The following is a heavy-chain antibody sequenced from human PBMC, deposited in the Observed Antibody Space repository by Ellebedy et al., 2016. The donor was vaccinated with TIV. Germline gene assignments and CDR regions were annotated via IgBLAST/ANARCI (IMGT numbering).Heavy chain of an antibody. CDR3: ARAGSVFGEAPN. CDR2: ISSSSSYT. D-gene: IGHD3-10*02. CDR1: GFTFSDYY. V-gene: IGHV3-11*06. J-gene: IGHJ4*02. Sequence: GESLKISCAASGFTFSDYYMSWIRQAPGKGLEWVSYISSSSSYTNYADSVKGRFTISRDNAKNSLYLQMNSLRAEDTAVHYCARAGSVFGEAPNWGQGTLVTVSS.